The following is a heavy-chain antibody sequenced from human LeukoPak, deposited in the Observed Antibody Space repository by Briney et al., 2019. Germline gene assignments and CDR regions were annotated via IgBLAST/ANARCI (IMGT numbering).Heavy chain of an antibody. V-gene: IGHV3-21*01. D-gene: IGHD3-22*01. Sequence: GGSLRLSCAASGFTFSSYSMNWVRQAPGKGLEWVSSISSSSSYIYYADSVKGRFTISRDNAKNSLYLQMNRLRAEDTAVYYCARADYYDSSGYYGAFDIWGQGTMVTVSS. CDR2: ISSSSSYI. CDR3: ARADYYDSSGYYGAFDI. CDR1: GFTFSSYS. J-gene: IGHJ3*02.